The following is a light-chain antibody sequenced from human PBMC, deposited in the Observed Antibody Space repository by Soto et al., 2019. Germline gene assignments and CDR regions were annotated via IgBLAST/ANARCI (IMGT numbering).Light chain of an antibody. CDR1: QSVSSN. CDR3: QQYNKWPIT. CDR2: GAS. Sequence: EIVMTQSPATLSVSPGERATLSCRASQSVSSNLAWYQQKPGQATRLLIYGASTGATGFPARFSGSGSGTEFTLTISSLQSEDFAVYYCQQYNKWPITFGQGTRLEIK. J-gene: IGKJ5*01. V-gene: IGKV3-15*01.